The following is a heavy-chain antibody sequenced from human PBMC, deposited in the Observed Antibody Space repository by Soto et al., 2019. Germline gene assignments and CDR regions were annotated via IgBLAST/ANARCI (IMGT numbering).Heavy chain of an antibody. CDR3: ANEVDVAFSSLQYGMDV. CDR1: GFTFNNFA. Sequence: GGSLRLCCAASGFTFNNFAMHWVRQAPGKGLEWVAFISYDGTYKYYADSVRGRFTVYRDNSKSTLFLQMNSLKFEDTAVYVCANEVDVAFSSLQYGMDVWGQGTTVTVS. CDR2: ISYDGTYK. D-gene: IGHD5-12*01. J-gene: IGHJ6*02. V-gene: IGHV3-30*14.